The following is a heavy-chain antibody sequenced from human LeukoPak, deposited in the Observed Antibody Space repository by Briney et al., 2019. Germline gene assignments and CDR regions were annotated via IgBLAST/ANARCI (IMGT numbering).Heavy chain of an antibody. J-gene: IGHJ5*02. CDR1: GGSISSGGYY. V-gene: IGHV4-31*03. CDR2: IYYSGST. Sequence: SQTLSLTCTVSGGSISSGGYYWSWIRQHPGKGLEWIGYIYYSGSTYYNPSLKSRVTISVDTSKNQFSLKLSSVTAADTAVYYCGMEGICRGGSCYSGWFDPWGQGSLVTVSS. CDR3: GMEGICRGGSCYSGWFDP. D-gene: IGHD2-15*01.